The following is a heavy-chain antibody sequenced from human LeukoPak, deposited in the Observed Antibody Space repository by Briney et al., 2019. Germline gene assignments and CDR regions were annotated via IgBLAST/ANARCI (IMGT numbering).Heavy chain of an antibody. V-gene: IGHV1-69*13. CDR2: IIPIFGTA. D-gene: IGHD6-19*01. J-gene: IGHJ6*02. CDR3: AREAYSSGSYYYYGMDV. Sequence: SAKVSCKASGGTFSSYAISWVRQAPGQGLEWMGGIIPIFGTANYAQKFQGRVTITADESTSTAYMELSSLRSEDTAVYYCAREAYSSGSYYYYGMDVWGQGTTVTVSS. CDR1: GGTFSSYA.